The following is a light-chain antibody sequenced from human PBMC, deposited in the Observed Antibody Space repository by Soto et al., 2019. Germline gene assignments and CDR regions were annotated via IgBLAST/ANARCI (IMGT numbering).Light chain of an antibody. CDR2: EGS. Sequence: QSALTQPASVSGSPGQSITISCTGTSSDVGSYNLVSWYQQHPGKAPKLMIYEGSKRPSGVSNRFSRSKSGNTATLTISGLQAEDEADYYCCSYAGSSSVVFGEGTKLTVL. CDR3: CSYAGSSSVV. J-gene: IGLJ2*01. CDR1: SSDVGSYNL. V-gene: IGLV2-23*01.